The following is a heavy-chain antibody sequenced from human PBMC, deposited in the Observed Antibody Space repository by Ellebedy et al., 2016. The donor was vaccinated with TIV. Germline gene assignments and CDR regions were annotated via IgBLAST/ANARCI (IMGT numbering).Heavy chain of an antibody. J-gene: IGHJ4*02. Sequence: SVKVYCKASGGTFYSYAMNWVRQAPGQGLEWMGRIIPILGMTNYAQRFQGRVTITADKSATTAYMELNSLRSEDTAIYYCAILPHISVTTTIDYWGQGTLVTVSS. D-gene: IGHD4-11*01. V-gene: IGHV1-69*04. CDR2: IIPILGMT. CDR3: AILPHISVTTTIDY. CDR1: GGTFYSYA.